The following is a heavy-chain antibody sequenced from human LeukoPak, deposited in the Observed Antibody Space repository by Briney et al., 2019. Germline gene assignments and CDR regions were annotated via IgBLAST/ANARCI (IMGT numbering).Heavy chain of an antibody. Sequence: GGSLRLSGAGSGFSFISYSMNWVRQVPGKWLEWISYIHNSSTTIDYTISVKGRFTISRDNAKTSLYLQMNSLRADDTAVYYCARLALRSPDYWGQGTLVTVSS. D-gene: IGHD1-14*01. J-gene: IGHJ4*02. CDR2: IHNSSTTI. V-gene: IGHV3-48*04. CDR3: ARLALRSPDY. CDR1: GFSFISYS.